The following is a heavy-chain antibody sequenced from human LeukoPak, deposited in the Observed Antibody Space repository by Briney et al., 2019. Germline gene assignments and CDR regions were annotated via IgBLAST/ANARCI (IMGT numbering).Heavy chain of an antibody. CDR1: GGSISSGVYS. D-gene: IGHD2-2*01. CDR3: ARGKYCSSTSCYAKPSDY. CDR2: IYYSGST. V-gene: IGHV4-31*03. Sequence: PSQTLSLTCTVSGGSISSGVYSWSWIRQHPGKGLEWIGYIYYSGSTNYNPSLKSRVTISVDTSKNQFSLKLSSVTAADTAVYYCARGKYCSSTSCYAKPSDYWGQGTLVAVSS. J-gene: IGHJ4*02.